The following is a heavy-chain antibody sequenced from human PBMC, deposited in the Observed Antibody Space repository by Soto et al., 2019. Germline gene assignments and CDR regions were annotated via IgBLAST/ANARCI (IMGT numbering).Heavy chain of an antibody. CDR1: GFTFDDYA. Sequence: EVELVESGGGLVEPGRSLRLSCAASGFTFDDYAMHWVRQAPGKAPEWVSGISWNSINIDYVDSVKGRFAISRDNAKNSLHLQMNSLRTEDTAFYYCVKDRTPYYGSGTYFHSWGQGTPVTVSS. V-gene: IGHV3-9*01. J-gene: IGHJ4*02. CDR3: VKDRTPYYGSGTYFHS. CDR2: ISWNSINI. D-gene: IGHD3-10*01.